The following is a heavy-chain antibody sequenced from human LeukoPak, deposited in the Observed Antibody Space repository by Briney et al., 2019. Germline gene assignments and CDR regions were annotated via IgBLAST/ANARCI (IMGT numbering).Heavy chain of an antibody. D-gene: IGHD1-1*01. CDR3: ARGGYLNDYNWFDP. CDR1: GGSFSGYY. CDR2: IYYSGST. V-gene: IGHV4-59*01. J-gene: IGHJ5*02. Sequence: SETLSLTCAVYGGSFSGYYWSWIRQPPGKGLEWIGYIYYSGSTNYNPSLKSRVTIPVDTSKNQFSLKLSSVTAADTAVYYCARGGYLNDYNWFDPWGQGTLVTVSS.